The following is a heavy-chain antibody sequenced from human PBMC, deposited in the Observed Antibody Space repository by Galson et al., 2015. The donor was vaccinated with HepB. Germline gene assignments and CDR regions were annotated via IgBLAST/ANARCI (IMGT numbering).Heavy chain of an antibody. CDR1: GFSFTDFA. CDR2: IWYDGTYK. CDR3: ARDSGNGGSQD. D-gene: IGHD2-8*01. J-gene: IGHJ4*02. Sequence: SLRLSCAASGFSFTDFAMHWVRQAPGKGLEWVAHIWYDGTYKHYADSVKGRFTISRDNAKNTLFLQMNSLRAEDTAVYYCARDSGNGGSQDWGQGTLVSVSS. V-gene: IGHV3-33*08.